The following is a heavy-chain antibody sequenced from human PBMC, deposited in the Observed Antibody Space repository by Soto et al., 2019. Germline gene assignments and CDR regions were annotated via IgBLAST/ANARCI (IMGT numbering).Heavy chain of an antibody. CDR2: IYHSGST. CDR1: GYSISSGYY. Sequence: KPSETLSLTCAVSGYSISSGYYWGWIRQPPGKGLEWIGNIYHSGSTYYNPSLKSRVTISVDTSKNQFSLKLTSVTAADTAVYYCVRGGTSGTYYDFWSGYYSDFWGQGTLVTVSS. D-gene: IGHD3-3*01. J-gene: IGHJ4*02. V-gene: IGHV4-38-2*01. CDR3: VRGGTSGTYYDFWSGYYSDF.